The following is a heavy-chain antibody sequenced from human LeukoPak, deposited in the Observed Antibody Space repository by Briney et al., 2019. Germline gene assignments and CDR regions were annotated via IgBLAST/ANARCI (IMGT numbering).Heavy chain of an antibody. CDR2: IYHSGST. CDR3: ARVPEGYSSSWYPDYMDV. Sequence: SETLSLTCAVYGGSFSGYYWGWIRQPPGKGLEWIGSIYHSGSTYYNPSLKSRVTISVDTSKNQFSLKLSSVTAADTAVYYCARVPEGYSSSWYPDYMDVWGKGTTVTVSS. V-gene: IGHV4-38-2*01. J-gene: IGHJ6*03. D-gene: IGHD6-13*01. CDR1: GGSFSGYY.